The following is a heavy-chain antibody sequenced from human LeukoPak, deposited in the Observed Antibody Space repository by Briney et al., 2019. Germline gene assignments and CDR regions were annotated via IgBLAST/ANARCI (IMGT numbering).Heavy chain of an antibody. D-gene: IGHD3-10*01. J-gene: IGHJ4*02. V-gene: IGHV1-8*01. CDR3: ARGRRMVRGVQLPGYYFDY. CDR1: GYTFTDYD. CDR2: MSPNNDNT. Sequence: ASVKVSCKASGYTFTDYDINWVRQATGQGLEWMGWMSPNNDNTGYAQKFQGRVTMTRDTSISTAYMELSRLRSDDTAVYYCARGRRMVRGVQLPGYYFDYWGQGTLVTVSS.